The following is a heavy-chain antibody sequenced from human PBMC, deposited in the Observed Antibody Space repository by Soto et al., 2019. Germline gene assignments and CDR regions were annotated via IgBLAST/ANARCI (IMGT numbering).Heavy chain of an antibody. CDR2: IKSKTDGGTT. CDR1: GFTFSNAW. CDR3: TTDRVDYGSGSRYFDY. J-gene: IGHJ4*02. D-gene: IGHD3-10*01. V-gene: IGHV3-15*01. Sequence: GGSLRLSCAASGFTFSNAWMSWVRQAPGKGLEWVGRIKSKTDGGTTDYAAPVKGRFTISRDDSKDTLYLQMNSLKTEDTAVYYCTTDRVDYGSGSRYFDYWGQGTLVTVSS.